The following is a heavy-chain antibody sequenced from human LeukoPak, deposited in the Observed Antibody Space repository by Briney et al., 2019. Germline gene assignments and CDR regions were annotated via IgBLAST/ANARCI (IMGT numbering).Heavy chain of an antibody. V-gene: IGHV4-59*02. CDR2: IYYSGRT. CDR1: ACTVSSHY. Sequence: SETLSITCTVSACTVSSHYWVWIGQPPGKGLEWIGYIYYSGRTNYNPSLKSRVTISVDTSKNQFSLKLSSVTAADTAVYYCARGFEFWGQGTLVTVSS. J-gene: IGHJ4*02. CDR3: ARGFEF. D-gene: IGHD3-10*01.